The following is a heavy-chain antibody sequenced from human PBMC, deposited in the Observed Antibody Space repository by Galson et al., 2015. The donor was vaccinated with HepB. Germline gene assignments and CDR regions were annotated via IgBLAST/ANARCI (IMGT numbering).Heavy chain of an antibody. CDR3: EKEHTWSSIFDY. Sequence: SLRLACAASGFTFINYDFSWVRQAPGKGLEWVSSISVSGGSTYYADSVKGRFTISIDNSKITLYLQMNSLRAEDTAIYYCEKEHTWSSIFDYWGQGTLVTVSS. V-gene: IGHV3-23*01. CDR2: ISVSGGST. J-gene: IGHJ4*02. D-gene: IGHD2-8*01. CDR1: GFTFINYD.